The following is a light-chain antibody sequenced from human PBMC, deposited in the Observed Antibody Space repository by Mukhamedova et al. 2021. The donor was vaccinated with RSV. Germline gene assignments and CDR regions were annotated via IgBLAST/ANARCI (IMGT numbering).Light chain of an antibody. J-gene: IGKJ5*01. V-gene: IGKV1-9*01. Sequence: GKAPKLLIYAASSLHSDVPSRFGASGSGTEFTLTISSLQPEDFATYYCQQLNIYPLAFGQGTRLEIK. CDR2: AAS. CDR3: QQLNIYPLA.